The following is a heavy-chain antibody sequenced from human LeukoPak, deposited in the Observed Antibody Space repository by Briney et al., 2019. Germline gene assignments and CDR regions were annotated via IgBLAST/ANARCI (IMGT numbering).Heavy chain of an antibody. V-gene: IGHV1-2*02. J-gene: IGHJ4*02. CDR1: GYTFTGYY. CDR3: ARVQGYCSGGTCSGEIDY. Sequence: ASVKVSCKASGYTFTGYYMHWVRQAPGQGLEWIGWINCHTGGTNYAQRLQGRVTMTRATSISTAYMELSRLRSDDTAVYYCARVQGYCSGGTCSGEIDYWGQGTLVTVSS. CDR2: INCHTGGT. D-gene: IGHD2-15*01.